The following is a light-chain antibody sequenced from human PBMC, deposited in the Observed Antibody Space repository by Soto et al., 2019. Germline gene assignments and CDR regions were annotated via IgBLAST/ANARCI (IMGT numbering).Light chain of an antibody. CDR3: IQDYDYPRT. Sequence: DIQMHQSPSTLSGSVGESLTITGRASQTISSWLAWYQQKPGKATKLLIYKASTLKSGVPSRFSGRGSGTDFTLTISSLQPEDFATYYCIQDYDYPRTVGQGNKVDIK. CDR1: QTISSW. J-gene: IGKJ1*01. V-gene: IGKV1-5*03. CDR2: KAS.